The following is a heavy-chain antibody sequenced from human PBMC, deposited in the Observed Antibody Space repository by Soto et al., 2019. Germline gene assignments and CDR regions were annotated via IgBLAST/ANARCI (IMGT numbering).Heavy chain of an antibody. Sequence: ASVKVSCKASGYTFTSYGISWVRQAPGQGLEWMGWISAYNGNTNYAQKLQGRVTMTTDTSTSTAYMELRSLRSDDTAVYYCARDIVFVVAAINWFDPWGQETLLTVSS. V-gene: IGHV1-18*01. D-gene: IGHD2-15*01. CDR1: GYTFTSYG. CDR2: ISAYNGNT. CDR3: ARDIVFVVAAINWFDP. J-gene: IGHJ5*02.